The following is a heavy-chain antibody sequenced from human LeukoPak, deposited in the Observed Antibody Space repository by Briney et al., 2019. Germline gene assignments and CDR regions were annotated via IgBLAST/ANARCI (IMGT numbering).Heavy chain of an antibody. CDR2: ISAYNGNT. CDR3: AVLFSQAGYYMDV. CDR1: GYTFTSYG. Sequence: ASVKVSCKASGYTFTSYGISWVRQAPGQGLEWMGWISAYNGNTNYAQKFQGRVTITADESTSTAYMELSSLRSEDTAVYYCAVLFSQAGYYMDVWGKGTTVTVSS. V-gene: IGHV1-18*01. D-gene: IGHD3-3*01. J-gene: IGHJ6*03.